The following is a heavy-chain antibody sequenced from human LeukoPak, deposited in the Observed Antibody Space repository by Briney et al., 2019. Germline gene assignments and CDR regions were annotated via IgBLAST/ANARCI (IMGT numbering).Heavy chain of an antibody. Sequence: GESLKISCKGSGYSFTIYCLGWVRQMPGKGLEWMGIIYPGDSDTRYSPSFQGQVTISADKSISTAYLQWSSLKASDTAMYYCARHKDTAMTYFDYWGQGTLVTVSS. D-gene: IGHD5-18*01. J-gene: IGHJ4*02. CDR1: GYSFTIYC. V-gene: IGHV5-51*01. CDR2: IYPGDSDT. CDR3: ARHKDTAMTYFDY.